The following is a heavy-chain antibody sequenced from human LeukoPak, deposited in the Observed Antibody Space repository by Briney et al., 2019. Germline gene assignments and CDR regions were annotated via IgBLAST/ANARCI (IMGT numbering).Heavy chain of an antibody. CDR1: GFTFSSYG. D-gene: IGHD3-10*01. J-gene: IGHJ6*02. CDR3: ASGGVLWFGELLTYYHGMDV. V-gene: IGHV3-NL1*01. CDR2: IYSGGSA. Sequence: GGSLRLSCAASGFTFSSYGMHWVRQAPGKGLEWVSIIYSGGSAYYADSVKGRFTISRDNSKNTLYLQMNGLRAEDTAVYYCASGGVLWFGELLTYYHGMDVWGQGTTVTVSS.